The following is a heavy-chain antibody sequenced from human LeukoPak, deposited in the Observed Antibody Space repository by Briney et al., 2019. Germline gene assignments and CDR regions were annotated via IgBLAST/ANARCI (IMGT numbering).Heavy chain of an antibody. J-gene: IGHJ4*02. CDR3: ARVQKSISGYYYLADS. CDR1: GDSVISGDYR. D-gene: IGHD3-22*01. Sequence: SQTLSLTCIVSGDSVISGDYRWTWIRQPPGKGLEWIGYTYFTGSTYFNPSLKRRVAISIDTSKNQFSLQLTSVTVADTAVYYCARVQKSISGYYYLADSWGPGTLVPVSS. V-gene: IGHV4-30-4*01. CDR2: TYFTGST.